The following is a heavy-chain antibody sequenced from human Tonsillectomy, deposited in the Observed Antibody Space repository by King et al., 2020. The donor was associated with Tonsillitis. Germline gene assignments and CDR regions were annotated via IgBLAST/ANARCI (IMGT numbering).Heavy chain of an antibody. Sequence: QLVQSGAEVKKPGSSVEVSCKASGGTFSKYAFSWVRQAPGQGLEWMGGIIPIFGTADYAEKFQGRVTLTAEESTSTAYMELSSLKSEDTAVYYCAGQHCSSSSCYHYFDYWGQGTLVTVSS. J-gene: IGHJ4*02. D-gene: IGHD2-2*01. CDR3: AGQHCSSSSCYHYFDY. CDR1: GGTFSKYA. V-gene: IGHV1-69*01. CDR2: IIPIFGTA.